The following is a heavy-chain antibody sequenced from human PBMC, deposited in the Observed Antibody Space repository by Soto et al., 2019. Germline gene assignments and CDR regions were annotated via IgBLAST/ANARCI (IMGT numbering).Heavy chain of an antibody. CDR1: GFSLQTASMR. D-gene: IGHD4-17*01. CDR3: ARDYGDYYFDS. Sequence: GSGPTLAYPTDTLTLTCTFSGFSLQTASMRVGWMGQPTAKTREWLERINCHDDKVYTPALNTSLTISKDTSKNQVVITMTNMDVWDSCTYCCARDYGDYYFDSWGQGALVTVSS. CDR2: INCHDDK. V-gene: IGHV2-70*04. J-gene: IGHJ5*01.